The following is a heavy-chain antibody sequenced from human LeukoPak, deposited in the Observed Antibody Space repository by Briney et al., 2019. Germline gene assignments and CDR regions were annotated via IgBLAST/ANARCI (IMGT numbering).Heavy chain of an antibody. CDR3: ARDGSGRDFSLDY. D-gene: IGHD3-10*01. CDR2: IRNDGSNI. J-gene: IGHJ4*02. Sequence: PGGSLRLSCVASGFDIRHYYMSWVRQAPGKGLEWVADIRNDGSNIYNVDSVRGRFTISRDNAKNSLLLQMNSLKDEDTAVYYCARDGSGRDFSLDYWGQGTLVTVSS. V-gene: IGHV3-7*04. CDR1: GFDIRHYY.